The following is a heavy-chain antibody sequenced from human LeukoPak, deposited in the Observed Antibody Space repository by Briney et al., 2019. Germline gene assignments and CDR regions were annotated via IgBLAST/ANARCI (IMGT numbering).Heavy chain of an antibody. CDR3: ARNGYSGYDDYFDY. V-gene: IGHV4-59*01. D-gene: IGHD5-12*01. J-gene: IGHJ4*02. Sequence: SETLSLTRAVYGGSFSGYYWSWIRQPPGKGLEWIGYIYYSGSTNYNPSLKSRVTISVDTSKNQFSLKLSSVTAADTAVYYCARNGYSGYDDYFDYWGQGTLVTVSS. CDR2: IYYSGST. CDR1: GGSFSGYY.